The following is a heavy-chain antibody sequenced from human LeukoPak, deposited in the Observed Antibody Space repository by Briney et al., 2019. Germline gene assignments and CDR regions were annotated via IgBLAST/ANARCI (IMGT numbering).Heavy chain of an antibody. CDR2: ISGSGGST. V-gene: IGHV3-23*01. D-gene: IGHD5-24*01. CDR3: ARVDGHFDY. J-gene: IGHJ4*02. CDR1: GFTFDHYA. Sequence: GGSLRLSCAASGFTFDHYAMHWVRQAPGKGLEWVSAISGSGGSTYYADSVKGRFTISRDNAKNSLYLQMNSLRDEDTAVYYCARVDGHFDYWGQGTLVTVSS.